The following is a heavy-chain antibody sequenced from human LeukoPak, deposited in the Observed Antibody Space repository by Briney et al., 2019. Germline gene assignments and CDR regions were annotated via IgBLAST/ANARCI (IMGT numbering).Heavy chain of an antibody. Sequence: SETLSLTCSISGVSISSSSYYWSWIRQPPGKGLEWIGTLYFYDGTTHYNPSLKSRVTISVDTAKNQFSLKLSSVTAADTAVYYCASVYSSGWYPYYYYYMDVWGKGTTVTVSS. CDR1: GVSISSSSYY. CDR3: ASVYSSGWYPYYYYYMDV. J-gene: IGHJ6*03. CDR2: LYFYDGTT. D-gene: IGHD6-19*01. V-gene: IGHV4-39*01.